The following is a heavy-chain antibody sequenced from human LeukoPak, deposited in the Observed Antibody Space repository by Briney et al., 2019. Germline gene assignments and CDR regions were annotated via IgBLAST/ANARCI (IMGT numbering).Heavy chain of an antibody. V-gene: IGHV4-4*09. CDR3: ARHAYYYDSSGYYYYYYYYMDV. Sequence: PSKTLSLTCTVSGGSISSYYWSWIRQPPGKGLEWIGYIYTSGSTNYNPSLKSRVTISADTSKNQFSLKLSSVTAADTAVYYCARHAYYYDSSGYYYYYYYYMDVWGKGTTDTVSS. D-gene: IGHD3-22*01. J-gene: IGHJ6*03. CDR1: GGSISSYY. CDR2: IYTSGST.